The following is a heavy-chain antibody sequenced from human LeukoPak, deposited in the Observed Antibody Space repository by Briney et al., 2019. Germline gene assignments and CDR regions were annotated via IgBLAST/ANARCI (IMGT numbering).Heavy chain of an antibody. CDR3: AKDRSANYYDSSGLDY. D-gene: IGHD3-22*01. J-gene: IGHJ4*02. V-gene: IGHV3-30*04. CDR1: GFTFSSYA. Sequence: GGSLRLSCAASGFTFSSYAMHWVRQAPGRGLEWVAVISYDGSNKYYADSVKGRFTISRDNSKNTLYLQMNSLRAEDTAVYYCAKDRSANYYDSSGLDYWGQGTLVTVSS. CDR2: ISYDGSNK.